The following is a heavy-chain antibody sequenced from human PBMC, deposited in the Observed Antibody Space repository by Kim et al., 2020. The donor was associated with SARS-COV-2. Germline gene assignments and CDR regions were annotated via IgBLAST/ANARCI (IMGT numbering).Heavy chain of an antibody. CDR3: ARERHVDFDY. V-gene: IGHV3-33*01. CDR1: GFTFSSYG. CDR2: IWYDGSNK. Sequence: GGSLRLSCAASGFTFSSYGMHWVRQAPGKGLECVAVIWYDGSNKYYADSVKGRFTISRDNSKNTLYLQMNSLRAEDTAVYYCARERHVDFDYWGQGTLVT. J-gene: IGHJ4*02.